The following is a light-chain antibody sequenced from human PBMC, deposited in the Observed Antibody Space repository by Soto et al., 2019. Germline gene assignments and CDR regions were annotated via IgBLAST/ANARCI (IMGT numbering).Light chain of an antibody. CDR2: DAS. CDR3: HQRSNWIFA. V-gene: IGKV3-11*01. Sequence: ELVLTQSPDTLSLSPGERATPSCRAGQRTDSLLAWYQQKPGQAPRLLIYDASYRATGVPARFIGGGSGTDFTLTITSLEPEDFAVYYCHQRSNWIFAFGPGTKV. CDR1: QRTDSL. J-gene: IGKJ3*01.